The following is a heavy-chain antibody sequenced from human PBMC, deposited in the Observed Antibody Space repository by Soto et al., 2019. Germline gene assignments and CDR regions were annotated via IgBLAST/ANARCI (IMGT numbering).Heavy chain of an antibody. CDR1: GFTFTSSA. Sequence: SVKVSCKASGFTFTSSAVQWVRQARGQRLEWIGWIVVGSGNTNYAQKFQERVTITRGMSTSTAYMELSSLRSEDTAVYYCAAYYYDILTGYSGVDYWGQGTLVTVSS. D-gene: IGHD3-9*01. CDR2: IVVGSGNT. V-gene: IGHV1-58*01. J-gene: IGHJ4*02. CDR3: AAYYYDILTGYSGVDY.